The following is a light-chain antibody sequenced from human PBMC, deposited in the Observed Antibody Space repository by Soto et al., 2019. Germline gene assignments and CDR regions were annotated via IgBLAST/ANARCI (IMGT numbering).Light chain of an antibody. J-gene: IGKJ5*01. CDR1: QSVSRY. CDR2: DAS. V-gene: IGKV3-11*01. CDR3: QQRRNWPPIT. Sequence: TQSPSRRSAPVGDHVTIACRASQSVSRYLAWYQQKPGQAPRLLIYDASNRATGIPARFSGSGSGTDFTLTISSLDPEDFAVYYCQQRRNWPPITFGQGARLEIK.